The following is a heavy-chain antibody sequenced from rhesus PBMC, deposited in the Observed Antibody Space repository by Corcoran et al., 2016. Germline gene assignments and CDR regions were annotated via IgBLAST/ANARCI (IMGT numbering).Heavy chain of an antibody. V-gene: IGHV5-2*01. CDR1: GYSFTSYW. CDR2: INPSFSDT. Sequence: EVQLVQSGAEVKRPGESLKISCKTSGYSFTSYWISWVRQRPGKGLGGMAAINPSFSDTQSSPSFQGQVTISADKSITTAYLQWSSLKASDSATYYCAKGGQYGFDYWGQGVLVTVSS. J-gene: IGHJ4*01. D-gene: IGHD2-21*01. CDR3: AKGGQYGFDY.